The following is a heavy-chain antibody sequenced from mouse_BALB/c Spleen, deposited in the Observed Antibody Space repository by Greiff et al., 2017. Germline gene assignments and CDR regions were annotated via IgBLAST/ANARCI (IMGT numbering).Heavy chain of an antibody. D-gene: IGHD2-1*01. CDR2: ISYSGST. V-gene: IGHV3-2*02. CDR1: GYSITSDYA. J-gene: IGHJ3*01. Sequence: EVQLQESGPGLVKPSQSLSLTCTVTGYSITSDYAWNWIRQFPGNKLEWMGYISYSGSTSYNPSLKSRISITRDTSKNQFFLQLNSVTTEDTATYYCARKGYGNYPAWFAYWGQGTLVTVSA. CDR3: ARKGYGNYPAWFAY.